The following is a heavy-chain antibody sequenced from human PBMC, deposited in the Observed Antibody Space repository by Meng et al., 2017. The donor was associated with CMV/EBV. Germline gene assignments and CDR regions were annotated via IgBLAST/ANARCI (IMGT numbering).Heavy chain of an antibody. CDR3: ALKLLVPVGAFDV. Sequence: GGSLRLSCKASGYTFTNYWIGWVRQMPGKGLEWMGIIYPSDSETRYSPSFQGQVTISADKSISTAYLQWSSLQASDTAIYYCALKLLVPVGAFDVWGQGTMVTVSS. D-gene: IGHD3-3*01. J-gene: IGHJ3*01. CDR2: IYPSDSET. V-gene: IGHV5-51*01. CDR1: GYTFTNYW.